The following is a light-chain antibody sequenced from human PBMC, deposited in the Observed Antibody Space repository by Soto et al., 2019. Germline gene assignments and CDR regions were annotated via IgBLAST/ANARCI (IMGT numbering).Light chain of an antibody. CDR1: QSVSSSY. CDR2: GAS. J-gene: IGKJ1*01. Sequence: EIVLTQSPGTLSLSPGERVTLSCRASQSVSSSYLAWYQQKPGQAPRLLIYGASSRATGIPDRFSGSGSGTDFTLTISRLEPEDFAVYYCQQYGSSLTWTFGQGTRWISN. V-gene: IGKV3-20*01. CDR3: QQYGSSLTWT.